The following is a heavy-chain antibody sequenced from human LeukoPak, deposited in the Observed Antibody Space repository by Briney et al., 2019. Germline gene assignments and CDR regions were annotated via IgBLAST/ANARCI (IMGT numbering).Heavy chain of an antibody. V-gene: IGHV3-33*06. CDR2: IWDDGSYK. J-gene: IGHJ4*02. CDR3: AKPTSGSGSFLIDY. CDR1: GFSFSNYG. Sequence: GRSLRLSCAASGFSFSNYGMHWVRQAPGKGLEWVAVIWDDGSYKYYADSVKGRFTISRDNSKNTLYLQITSLRAEDTAVYCCAKPTSGSGSFLIDYWGQGTLVTVSS. D-gene: IGHD1-26*01.